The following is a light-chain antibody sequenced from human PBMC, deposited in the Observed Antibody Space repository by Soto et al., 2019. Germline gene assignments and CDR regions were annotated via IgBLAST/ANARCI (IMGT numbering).Light chain of an antibody. Sequence: EIVLTQSPATLSLSPGERATLSCRASQSVSSYLAWYQQKPGQAPRLLIYDASNRATGIPARFSGSGSGTDFTLTIISLEPEDLAVYYCQQRSNWPPSITFGQGTRLELK. CDR3: QQRSNWPPSIT. CDR2: DAS. J-gene: IGKJ5*01. V-gene: IGKV3-11*01. CDR1: QSVSSY.